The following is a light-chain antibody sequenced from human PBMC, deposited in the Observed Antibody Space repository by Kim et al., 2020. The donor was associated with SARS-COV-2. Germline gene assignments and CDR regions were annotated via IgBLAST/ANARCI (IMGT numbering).Light chain of an antibody. CDR2: GAS. CDR3: QQYSIYWT. Sequence: GDRVSITCRASQDISSALARYQQKPGKDPKLLIYGASSLESAVPSRFSGRGSGTEFNLTISSLQPDDVATYYCQQYSIYWTFGQGTKVDIK. J-gene: IGKJ1*01. CDR1: QDISSA. V-gene: IGKV1-13*02.